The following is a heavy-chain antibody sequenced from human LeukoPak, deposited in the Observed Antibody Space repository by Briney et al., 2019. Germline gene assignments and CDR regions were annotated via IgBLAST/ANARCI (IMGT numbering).Heavy chain of an antibody. Sequence: SETLSLTCAVSGFSISSAYFWGWIRQPPGKGLEWIGTIYHSGSTYYNPSLKSRVTISIDTSNNHFSLKLSSVTAADTAVYYCANRYCSSTSCYTRFDYWGQGTLVTVSS. D-gene: IGHD2-2*02. V-gene: IGHV4-38-2*01. J-gene: IGHJ4*02. CDR2: IYHSGST. CDR3: ANRYCSSTSCYTRFDY. CDR1: GFSISSAYF.